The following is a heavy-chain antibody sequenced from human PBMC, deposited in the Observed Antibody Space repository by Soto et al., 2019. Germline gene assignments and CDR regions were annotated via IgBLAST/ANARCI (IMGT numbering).Heavy chain of an antibody. J-gene: IGHJ5*02. D-gene: IGHD2-2*01. CDR2: IIPIFGTA. CDR3: AFRGGLYCSSTSCYGNWFDP. V-gene: IGHV1-69*13. Sequence: SVKVSCKASGGTFSSYAISWVRQAPGQGLEWMGGIIPIFGTANYAQKFRGIVTITADESTSTAYMELSSLRSEDTAVYYCAFRGGLYCSSTSCYGNWFDPWGQGTLVTVSS. CDR1: GGTFSSYA.